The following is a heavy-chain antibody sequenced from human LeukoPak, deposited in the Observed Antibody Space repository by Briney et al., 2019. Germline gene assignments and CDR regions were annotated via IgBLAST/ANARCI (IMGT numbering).Heavy chain of an antibody. CDR1: GFALSSNG. CDR2: MPSDGSQK. J-gene: IGHJ4*02. Sequence: GRSLSLSCAASGFALSSNGMHWVRQSAGKGLEWVAAMPSDGSQKYYADSVKGRFTTPREISRTTLYLHMNSLRVQDTAVYYCARGHVLLWFGELSVWGQGTLVTVSS. V-gene: IGHV3-30*03. CDR3: ARGHVLLWFGELSV. D-gene: IGHD3-10*01.